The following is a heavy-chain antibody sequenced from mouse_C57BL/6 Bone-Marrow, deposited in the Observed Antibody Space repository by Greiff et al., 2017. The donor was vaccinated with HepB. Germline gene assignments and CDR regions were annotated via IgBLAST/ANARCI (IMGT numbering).Heavy chain of an antibody. CDR1: GYTFTDYY. V-gene: IGHV1-75*01. J-gene: IGHJ3*01. CDR2: IFPGSGST. Sequence: VKLMESGPELVKPGASVKISCKASGYTFTDYYINWVKQRPGQGLEWIGWIFPGSGSTYYNEKFEGKATLTVDKSSSTAYMLLSSLTSEDSAVYFCERGDYGSSPWFAYWGQGTLVTVSA. D-gene: IGHD1-1*01. CDR3: ERGDYGSSPWFAY.